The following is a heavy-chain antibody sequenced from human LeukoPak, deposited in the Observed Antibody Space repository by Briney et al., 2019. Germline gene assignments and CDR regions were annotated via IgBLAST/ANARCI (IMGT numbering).Heavy chain of an antibody. J-gene: IGHJ4*02. CDR3: ARSPRGCSGGSCYDY. CDR1: GGSISSYY. Sequence: SETLSLTCTVSGGSISSYYWSWIRQPPGKGLEWIGYIYYSGSTNYSPSLKSRVTISVDTSKNQFSLKLSSVTAADTAVYYCARSPRGCSGGSCYDYWGQGTLVTVSS. D-gene: IGHD2-15*01. V-gene: IGHV4-59*01. CDR2: IYYSGST.